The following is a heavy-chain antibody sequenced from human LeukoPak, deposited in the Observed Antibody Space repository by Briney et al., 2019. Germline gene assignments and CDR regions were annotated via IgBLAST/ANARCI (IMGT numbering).Heavy chain of an antibody. Sequence: ASVKVFCKASGYTFTGCYMHWVRQAPGQGLEWMGWINPNSGGTNYAQKFQGRVTMTRDTSISTAYMELSRLRSDDTAVYYCAREQGGSGSYYYYYYYMDVWGKGTTVTISS. CDR2: INPNSGGT. D-gene: IGHD3-10*01. CDR1: GYTFTGCY. J-gene: IGHJ6*03. V-gene: IGHV1-2*02. CDR3: AREQGGSGSYYYYYYYMDV.